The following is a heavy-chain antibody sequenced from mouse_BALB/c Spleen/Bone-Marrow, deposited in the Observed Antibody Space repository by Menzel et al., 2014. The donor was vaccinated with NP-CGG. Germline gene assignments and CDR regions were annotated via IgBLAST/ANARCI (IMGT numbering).Heavy chain of an antibody. CDR2: INSNGGST. Sequence: EVKLVESGGGLVKLGGSLKLSCAASGFTFSSYYMSWVRQTPEKRLELVAAINSNGGSTYYPDTVKGRFTISGDNAKNTLYLQMSSLKSEDTALYYCARRMIIYGNPYYFDYWGQGTTLTVSS. J-gene: IGHJ2*01. CDR1: GFTFSSYY. D-gene: IGHD2-1*01. CDR3: ARRMIIYGNPYYFDY. V-gene: IGHV5-6-2*01.